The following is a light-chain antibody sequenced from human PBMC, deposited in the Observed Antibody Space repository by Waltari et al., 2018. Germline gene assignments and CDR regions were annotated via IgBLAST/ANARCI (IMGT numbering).Light chain of an antibody. CDR3: SSYGGSNKLL. Sequence: QSALTQPPSASGSPGQSVTISCTGTSTDVGSYNYVSWYQLHPGKSPKLMIFEVNKRPSGVPDRFFGFKSGNTASLTFSGLQPEDEADYYCSSYGGSNKLLFGGGTRLTVL. J-gene: IGLJ2*01. CDR1: STDVGSYNY. CDR2: EVN. V-gene: IGLV2-8*01.